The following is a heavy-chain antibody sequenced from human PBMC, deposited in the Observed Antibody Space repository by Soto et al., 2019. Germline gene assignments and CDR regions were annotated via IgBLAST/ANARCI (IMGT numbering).Heavy chain of an antibody. V-gene: IGHV1-69*01. CDR3: AGDKNDSGSYSNPYYHYGIDV. J-gene: IGHJ6*02. CDR2: IIPIFGTV. CDR1: GGTFSSYT. D-gene: IGHD3-10*01. Sequence: QVQLVQSGAEVKKPGSSVKVSCNASGGTFSSYTISWVRQAPGQGLEWMGGIIPIFGTVNYAQRFQGRVTITADESTNKAYMERSSLRSEDTAVYYCAGDKNDSGSYSNPYYHYGIDVWGQGTTVTVSS.